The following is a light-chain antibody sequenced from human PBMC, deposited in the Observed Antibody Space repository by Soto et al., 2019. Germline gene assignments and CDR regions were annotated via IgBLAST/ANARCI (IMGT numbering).Light chain of an antibody. J-gene: IGLJ3*02. Sequence: QSVLTQPPSVSAAPGQKVTISCSGSSSNIGNNYVSWYQQLPGTAPKLLIYENNKGPSGIPDRFSGSKSGTSATLGISGLQTGDEAHYYCGAWDSSLSDWVFGGGTQLTVL. V-gene: IGLV1-51*02. CDR1: SSNIGNNY. CDR2: ENN. CDR3: GAWDSSLSDWV.